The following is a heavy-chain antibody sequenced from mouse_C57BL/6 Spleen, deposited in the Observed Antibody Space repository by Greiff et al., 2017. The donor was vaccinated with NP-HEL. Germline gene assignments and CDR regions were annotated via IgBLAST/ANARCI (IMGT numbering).Heavy chain of an antibody. V-gene: IGHV1-18*01. CDR1: GYTFTDYN. J-gene: IGHJ4*01. CDR3: ARGGSSYLYYYAMDY. CDR2: INPNNGGT. D-gene: IGHD1-1*01. Sequence: EVKLMESGPELVKPGASVKIPCKASGYTFTDYNMDWVKQSHGKSLEWIGDINPNNGGTIYNQKFKGKATLTVDKSSSTAYMELRSLTSEDTAVYYCARGGSSYLYYYAMDYWGQGTSVTVSS.